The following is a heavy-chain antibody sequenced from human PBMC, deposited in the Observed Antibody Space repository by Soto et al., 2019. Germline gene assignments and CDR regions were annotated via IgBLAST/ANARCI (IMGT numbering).Heavy chain of an antibody. CDR1: GFTFSSYA. D-gene: IGHD6-19*01. J-gene: IGHJ4*02. Sequence: EVQLLESGGGLVQPGGSLRLSCAASGFTFSSYAMRWVRQAPGKGLEWVSAISGSGGSTYYADSVKGRFTISRDNSKNTLYLPMHSLRAEDPDVYYCARRGSGGYYDYWGQGTLVTVSS. V-gene: IGHV3-23*01. CDR3: ARRGSGGYYDY. CDR2: ISGSGGST.